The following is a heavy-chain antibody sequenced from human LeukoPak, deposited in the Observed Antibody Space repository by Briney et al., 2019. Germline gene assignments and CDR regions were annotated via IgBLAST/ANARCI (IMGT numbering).Heavy chain of an antibody. D-gene: IGHD6-13*01. V-gene: IGHV4-4*07. CDR1: GGSISRYY. Sequence: KTSETLSLTCTVSGGSISRYYWSWIRQPAGKGLEWIGRIYTSGSTNYNPSLKSRVTMSVDTSKNQFSLKLSSVTAADTAVYYCARDRIAATGENWFDPWGQGTLVTVSS. CDR3: ARDRIAATGENWFDP. J-gene: IGHJ5*02. CDR2: IYTSGST.